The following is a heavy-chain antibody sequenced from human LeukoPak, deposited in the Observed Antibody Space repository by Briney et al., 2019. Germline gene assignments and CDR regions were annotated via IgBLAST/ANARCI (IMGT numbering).Heavy chain of an antibody. CDR2: IHPSGSSI. V-gene: IGHV3-11*01. CDR3: ARGHYGMDV. CDR1: GFTFSNYY. J-gene: IGHJ6*02. Sequence: GGSLRLSCAASGFTFSNYYMSWIRQAPGTGLEWVSYIHPSGSSIYYADSVKGRFTISRDNAKNPLYLQMNSLRAEDTAVYYCARGHYGMDVWGQGTTVIVSS.